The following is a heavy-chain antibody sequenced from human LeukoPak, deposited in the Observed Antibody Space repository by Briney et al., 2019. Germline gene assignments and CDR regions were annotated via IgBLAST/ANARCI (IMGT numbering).Heavy chain of an antibody. V-gene: IGHV4-4*07. CDR1: GGSISSYY. J-gene: IGHJ6*03. CDR2: IHTSGST. Sequence: SETLSHACTVSGGSISSYYWNWIRQPAGKGLEWIGRIHTSGSTNYNPSLKSRVTISVDTSKNQFSLKLSSVIAADTAVYYCARTTEGYCSSASCFGFSYSYYMDVWGKGTTVTISS. D-gene: IGHD2-2*01. CDR3: ARTTEGYCSSASCFGFSYSYYMDV.